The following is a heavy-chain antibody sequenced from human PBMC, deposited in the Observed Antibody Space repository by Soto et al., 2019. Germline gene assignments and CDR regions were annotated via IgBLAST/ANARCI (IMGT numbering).Heavy chain of an antibody. CDR2: ISYSGST. D-gene: IGHD6-19*01. CDR1: GVSISSRDYY. V-gene: IGHV4-39*01. J-gene: IGHJ4*02. CDR3: MNYKSGWEY. Sequence: QLQLQESGPGLVQPSETLSLTCTVSGVSISSRDYYWGWIRQPPGKGLEWIGMISYSGSTYYSPSLKRRITLXADTSNNQLSLRLSSVTAADTAVFHCMNYKSGWEYWGQGTVVTVSS.